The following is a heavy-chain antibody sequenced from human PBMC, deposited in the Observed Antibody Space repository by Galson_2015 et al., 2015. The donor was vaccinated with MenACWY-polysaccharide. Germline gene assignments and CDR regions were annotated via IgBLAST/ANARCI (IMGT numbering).Heavy chain of an antibody. CDR3: ARVTTSGSGYYHDY. CDR2: IHTGGST. V-gene: IGHV4-61*02. J-gene: IGHJ4*02. CDR1: GGSISSGTYY. Sequence: LSLTCTVSGGSISSGTYYWSWIRQPAGKGLEWIGRIHTGGSTNYNPSLQSRVTISLDTSKNQFSLQLYSVAAADTALYYCARVTTSGSGYYHDYWGQGTLVTVSS. D-gene: IGHD3-3*01.